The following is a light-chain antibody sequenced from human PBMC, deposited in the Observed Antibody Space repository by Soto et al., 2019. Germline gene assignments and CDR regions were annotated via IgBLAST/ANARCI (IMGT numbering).Light chain of an antibody. CDR3: SSYSISTAYL. CDR2: EVS. V-gene: IGLV2-14*01. J-gene: IGLJ1*01. CDR1: SSDVGGYDY. Sequence: QSVLTQPASVSGSPALSITISCTGTSSDVGGYDYVSWYQLHPGKAPKLVIFEVSNRPSGVSYRFSGSKSGNTASLTISGLQAEDEADYFCSSYSISTAYLFGTGTKVTVL.